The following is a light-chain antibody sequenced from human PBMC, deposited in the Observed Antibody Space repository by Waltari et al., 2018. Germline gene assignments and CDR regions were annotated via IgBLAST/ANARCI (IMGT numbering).Light chain of an antibody. V-gene: IGKV2-28*01. J-gene: IGKJ1*01. Sequence: DIVVTQSLLSLPVTPGESSSISCRSSQSFLHSHRNNYLAWYLQKPGQSPQLLIYLGSNRASGVPDRFSGSGSGTDFTLKISRVEAEDVGVYYCMQSLQALWTFGQGTKVEIK. CDR3: MQSLQALWT. CDR2: LGS. CDR1: QSFLHSHRNNY.